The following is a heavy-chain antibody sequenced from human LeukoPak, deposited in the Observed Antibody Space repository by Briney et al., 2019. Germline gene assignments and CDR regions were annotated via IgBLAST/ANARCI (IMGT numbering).Heavy chain of an antibody. J-gene: IGHJ4*02. CDR2: ISGSGGTT. D-gene: IGHD3-10*01. CDR3: AKAGPVVRGFIGYY. Sequence: GGSLRLSCAASGFSFNNYAMSWVRQAPGKGLEWVSAISGSGGTTHYADSVKGRFTISRDNSKNTLYLQLNSVRAEDTAIYYCAKAGPVVRGFIGYYWGQGTLVTVSS. CDR1: GFSFNNYA. V-gene: IGHV3-23*01.